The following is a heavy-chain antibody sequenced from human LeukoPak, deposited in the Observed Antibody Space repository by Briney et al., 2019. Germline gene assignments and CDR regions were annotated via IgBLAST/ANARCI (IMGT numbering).Heavy chain of an antibody. D-gene: IGHD6-13*01. Sequence: PGGSLRLSCAASGFTFSSYAMSWFRQAPGKGLEWVSAISGSGGSTYYADSVKGRFTISRDNSKNTLYLQTNSLRAEDTAVYYCAKVYSSSWSYYFDYWGQGTLVTVSS. J-gene: IGHJ4*02. CDR2: ISGSGGST. V-gene: IGHV3-23*01. CDR3: AKVYSSSWSYYFDY. CDR1: GFTFSSYA.